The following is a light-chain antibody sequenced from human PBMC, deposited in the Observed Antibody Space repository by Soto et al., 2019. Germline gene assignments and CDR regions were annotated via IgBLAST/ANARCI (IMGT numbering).Light chain of an antibody. CDR3: QQSYSTPSIT. J-gene: IGKJ5*01. CDR2: DAS. V-gene: IGKV1-5*01. CDR1: QSISSW. Sequence: DIQMTQSPSTLSASVGDRVTITCRASQSISSWLAWYQQKPGKAPKLLIYDASNLEGGVPSRFSGSGSGTDFTLTISSLQPEDFATYYCQQSYSTPSITFGQGTRLEIK.